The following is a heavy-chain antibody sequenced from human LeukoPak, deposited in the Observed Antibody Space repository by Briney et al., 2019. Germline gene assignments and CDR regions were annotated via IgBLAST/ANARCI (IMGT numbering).Heavy chain of an antibody. CDR2: ISSDGGTK. CDR1: KFTFSNYG. J-gene: IGHJ4*02. Sequence: GGSLRLSCTASKFTFSNYGMQWVRQAPGKGLEWVAVISSDGGTKYYADSVKGRFTLSRDNSRNTLDRQMNSLGPEDTAVYYCAKEYDSGGYGAYFDYWGQGTLVTVSS. V-gene: IGHV3-30*18. CDR3: AKEYDSGGYGAYFDY. D-gene: IGHD3-10*01.